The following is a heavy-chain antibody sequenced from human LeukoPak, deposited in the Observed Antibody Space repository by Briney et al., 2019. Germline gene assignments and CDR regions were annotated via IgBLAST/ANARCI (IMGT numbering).Heavy chain of an antibody. D-gene: IGHD2-2*01. J-gene: IGHJ6*03. CDR2: INPSGGST. CDR1: GYTFTSYY. Sequence: ASVKVSCKASGYTFTSYYMHWVRQAPGQGLEWMGIINPSGGSTSYAQKFQGRVTMTRDTSISAAYMELTRLRSDDTAAYYCARFTGVPAGTYYYHYIDVWGKGTTVTVSS. CDR3: ARFTGVPAGTYYYHYIDV. V-gene: IGHV1-46*01.